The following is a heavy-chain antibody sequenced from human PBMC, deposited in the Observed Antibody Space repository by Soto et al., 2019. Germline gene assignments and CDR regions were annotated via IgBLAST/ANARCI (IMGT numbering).Heavy chain of an antibody. J-gene: IGHJ6*03. Sequence: DVQLVESGGGLVQPGGSLTLSCAGSGFTVTSKYMSWVRQAPGKGQEWVSLIQSGGSTLYADSVKGRFSISRDNSKNTVNLEMNTLRTEYTAVYYCASDEVHCSCGMCYGVRLDVWGKGTRVPGS. CDR1: GFTVTSKY. D-gene: IGHD2-15*01. V-gene: IGHV3-66*01. CDR2: IQSGGST. CDR3: ASDEVHCSCGMCYGVRLDV.